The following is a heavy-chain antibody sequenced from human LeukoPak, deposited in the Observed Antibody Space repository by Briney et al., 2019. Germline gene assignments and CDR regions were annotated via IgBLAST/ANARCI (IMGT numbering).Heavy chain of an antibody. V-gene: IGHV3-48*02. CDR2: ISSSSDSI. Sequence: PGGSLRLSCAASGFTFSSYGMNWVRQAPGKRLERVSYISSSSDSIYYADSVKGRFTISRDNAENSLYLQMNSLRDEDTAVYYCARAMRSGYDYWGQGTLVTVSS. D-gene: IGHD5-12*01. J-gene: IGHJ4*02. CDR3: ARAMRSGYDY. CDR1: GFTFSSYG.